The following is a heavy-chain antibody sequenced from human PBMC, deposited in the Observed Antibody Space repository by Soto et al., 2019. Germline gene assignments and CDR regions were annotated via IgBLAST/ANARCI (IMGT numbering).Heavy chain of an antibody. CDR1: GFTFSTYS. V-gene: IGHV3-48*02. D-gene: IGHD6-13*01. CDR2: ISSSSSTM. J-gene: IGHJ3*02. Sequence: EVQLVESGGGLVLPGGTLRLSCAASGFTFSTYSMNWVRQAPGKGLEWVSYISSSSSTMYYADSAEGRFTISRDNARNSLYLQMNSLRDEDTAVYYCATRIATADQAFDIWGQGTIVTVSS. CDR3: ATRIATADQAFDI.